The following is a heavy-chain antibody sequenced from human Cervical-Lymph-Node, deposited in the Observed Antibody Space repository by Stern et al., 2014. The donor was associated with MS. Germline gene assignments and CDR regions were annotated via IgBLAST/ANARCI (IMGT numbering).Heavy chain of an antibody. CDR1: GFNFDDYV. CDR3: AKGSVATMEIGYCSGGNCYHQLHY. CDR2: ISWNSGII. Sequence: EVQLVESGGGLVQPGRSLRLSCAASGFNFDDYVMNWVRQGPGKGLEWVAGISWNSGIIVHADSVKGRFTISRDNAKNSLYLQMNSLRPEDTALYYCAKGSVATMEIGYCSGGNCYHQLHYWGQGTLVTVSS. V-gene: IGHV3-9*01. D-gene: IGHD2-15*01. J-gene: IGHJ4*02.